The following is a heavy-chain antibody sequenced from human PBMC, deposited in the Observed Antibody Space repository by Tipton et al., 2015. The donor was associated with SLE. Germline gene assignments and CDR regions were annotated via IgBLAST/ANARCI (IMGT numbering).Heavy chain of an antibody. V-gene: IGHV3-30*02. CDR3: ARVGYGSGSYLDAFDI. Sequence: SGFTFSSYGMHWVRQAPGKGLEWVAFIRYDGSNKYYADSVKGRFTISRDNSKNTLYLQMNSLRAEDTAVYYCARVGYGSGSYLDAFDIWGQGTMVTVSS. CDR1: GFTFSSYG. J-gene: IGHJ3*02. D-gene: IGHD3-10*01. CDR2: IRYDGSNK.